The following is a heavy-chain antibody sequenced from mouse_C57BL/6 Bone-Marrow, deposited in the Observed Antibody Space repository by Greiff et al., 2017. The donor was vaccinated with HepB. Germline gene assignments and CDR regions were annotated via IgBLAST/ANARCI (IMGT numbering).Heavy chain of an antibody. CDR2: INSDGGST. Sequence: EVKLQESGGGLVQPGESLKLSCESNEYEFPSHDMSWVRKTPEKRLELVAAINSDGGSTYYPDTMERRFIIARDNTKKTLYLQMSSLRSEDTALYYCARQKGFSYFDYWGQGTTLTVSS. V-gene: IGHV5-2*01. CDR3: ARQKGFSYFDY. J-gene: IGHJ2*01. CDR1: EYEFPSHD.